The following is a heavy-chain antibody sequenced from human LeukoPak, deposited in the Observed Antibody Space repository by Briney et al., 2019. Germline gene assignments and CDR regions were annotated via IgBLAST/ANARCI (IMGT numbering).Heavy chain of an antibody. CDR1: GGSFSGYY. J-gene: IGHJ6*02. V-gene: IGHV4-34*01. CDR3: ASSKDGRGLERRFSYYYYGMDV. Sequence: SETLSLTCAVYGGSFSGYYWSWIRQPPGKGLEWIGEINHSGSTNYNPSLKSRVTISVDTSKNQFSLKLSSVTAADTAVYYCASSKDGRGLERRFSYYYYGMDVWGQGTTVTVSS. CDR2: INHSGST. D-gene: IGHD1-1*01.